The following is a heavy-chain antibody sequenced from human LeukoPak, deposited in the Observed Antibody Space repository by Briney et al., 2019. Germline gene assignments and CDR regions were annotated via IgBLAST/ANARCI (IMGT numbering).Heavy chain of an antibody. CDR2: ISGSGGST. D-gene: IGHD3-16*02. CDR3: AKGGVMIAFGGVILFDY. Sequence: GGSLRLSCAASGFTFSSYAMSWVRQAPGQGLEWVSAISGSGGSTYYADSVKGRFTISRDNSKTTLYLQMNSLRAEDTAVYYFAKGGVMIAFGGVILFDYWGQGTLVTVSS. J-gene: IGHJ4*02. V-gene: IGHV3-23*01. CDR1: GFTFSSYA.